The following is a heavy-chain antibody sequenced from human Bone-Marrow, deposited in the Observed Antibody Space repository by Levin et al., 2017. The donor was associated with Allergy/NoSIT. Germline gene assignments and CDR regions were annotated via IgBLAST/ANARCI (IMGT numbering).Heavy chain of an antibody. CDR2: IYYSGST. V-gene: IGHV4-39*01. Sequence: PSQTLSLTCTVSGDSIGSRAFYWGWIRQPPGKGLDWVASIYYSGSTYYNPPLKSRVTVSVDTSKNQFSLKLTSVTAADTAIYYCARRFALSSNWDFDYWGPGTLVTVSS. J-gene: IGHJ4*02. CDR3: ARRFALSSNWDFDY. CDR1: GDSIGSRAFY. D-gene: IGHD2-2*01.